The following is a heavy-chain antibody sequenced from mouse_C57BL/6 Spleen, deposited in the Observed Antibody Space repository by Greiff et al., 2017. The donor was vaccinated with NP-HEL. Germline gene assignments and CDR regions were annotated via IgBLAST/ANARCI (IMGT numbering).Heavy chain of an antibody. D-gene: IGHD1-1*01. V-gene: IGHV3-6*01. J-gene: IGHJ1*03. Sequence: DVQLQESGPGLVKPSQSLSLTCSVTGYSITRGYYWNWIRQFPGNKLEWMGYISYDGSNNYNPSLKNRISITRDTSKNQFFLKLNSVTTEDTATYYCASRDYYGSSYEYFDVWGTGTTVTVSS. CDR3: ASRDYYGSSYEYFDV. CDR1: GYSITRGYY. CDR2: ISYDGSN.